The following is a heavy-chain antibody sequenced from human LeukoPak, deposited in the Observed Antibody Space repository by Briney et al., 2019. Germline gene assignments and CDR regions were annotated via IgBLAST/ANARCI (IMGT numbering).Heavy chain of an antibody. V-gene: IGHV4-59*01. CDR2: IYYSGST. Sequence: SETLSLTCTVSGGSITSYYWSWIRQPPGKGLEWIGYIYYSGSTNYNPSLKSRVTISVDTSKNQFSLRLSSATAADTAVYYCARGSGSYYYGMDVWGQGTTVTVSS. J-gene: IGHJ6*02. CDR1: GGSITSYY. D-gene: IGHD1-26*01. CDR3: ARGSGSYYYGMDV.